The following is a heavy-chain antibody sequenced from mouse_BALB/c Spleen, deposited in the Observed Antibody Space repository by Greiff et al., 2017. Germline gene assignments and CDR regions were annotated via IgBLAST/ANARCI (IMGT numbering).Heavy chain of an antibody. Sequence: QVQLQQPGAELVRPGASVKLSCKASGYTFTSYWINWVKQRPGQGLEWIGNIYPSDSYTNYNQKFKDKATLTVDKSSSTAYMPLSSPTSEDSAVYYCTRTGYGNYFDYWGQGTTLTVSS. CDR1: GYTFTSYW. CDR3: TRTGYGNYFDY. J-gene: IGHJ2*01. CDR2: IYPSDSYT. D-gene: IGHD2-10*02. V-gene: IGHV1-69*02.